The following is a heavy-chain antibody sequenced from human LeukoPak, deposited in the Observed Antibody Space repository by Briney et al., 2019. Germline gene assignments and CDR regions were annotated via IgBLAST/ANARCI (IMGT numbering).Heavy chain of an antibody. CDR2: INHSGSP. Sequence: KTSETLSLTCTVSGGSISSYYWSWIRQPPGKGLEWIGEINHSGSPNYNPSLKSRVTISVDTSKNQFSLKLSSVTAADTAVYYCARKGWELPTNWGQGTLVTVSS. D-gene: IGHD1-26*01. J-gene: IGHJ4*02. CDR1: GGSISSYY. CDR3: ARKGWELPTN. V-gene: IGHV4-34*01.